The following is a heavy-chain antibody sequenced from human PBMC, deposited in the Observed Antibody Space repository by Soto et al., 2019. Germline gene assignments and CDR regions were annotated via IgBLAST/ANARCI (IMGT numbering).Heavy chain of an antibody. D-gene: IGHD5-18*01. Sequence: SETLSLTCAVYGGSFSGYYWSWIRQPPGKGLEWIGEINHRGSTNYNPSLKSRVTISVDTSKNQFSLKLSSVTAADTAVYYCARGQGGYSYGEYFQHWGQGTLVTVSS. V-gene: IGHV4-34*01. CDR3: ARGQGGYSYGEYFQH. CDR1: GGSFSGYY. CDR2: INHRGST. J-gene: IGHJ1*01.